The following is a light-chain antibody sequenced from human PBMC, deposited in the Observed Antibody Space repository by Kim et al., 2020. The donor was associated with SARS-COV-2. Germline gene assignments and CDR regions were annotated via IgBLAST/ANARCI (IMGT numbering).Light chain of an antibody. V-gene: IGLV2-11*01. CDR1: SSDVGGYSY. CDR2: DVT. Sequence: QSALTQSRSVSGSPGQSVSISCTGTSSDVGGYSYVSWYQQHPGKAPKLMIYDVTKRPSGVPDRFSGSKSGSTASLTISGLQAEDEADYYCCSYAGSYTLLFGGGTQLTVL. CDR3: CSYAGSYTLL. J-gene: IGLJ2*01.